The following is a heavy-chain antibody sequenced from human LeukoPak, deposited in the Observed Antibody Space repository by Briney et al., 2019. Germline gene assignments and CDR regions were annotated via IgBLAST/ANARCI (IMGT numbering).Heavy chain of an antibody. V-gene: IGHV1-69*05. CDR3: ARVSPYYYDSSGHFDY. CDR2: IIPIFGTA. CDR1: GGTFSSYA. Sequence: ASVKVSCKASGGTFSSYAISWVRQAPGQGLEVMGGIIPIFGTANYAQKFQGRVTITTDESTSTAYMELSSLRSEDTAVYYCARVSPYYYDSSGHFDYWGQGTLVTVSS. J-gene: IGHJ4*02. D-gene: IGHD3-22*01.